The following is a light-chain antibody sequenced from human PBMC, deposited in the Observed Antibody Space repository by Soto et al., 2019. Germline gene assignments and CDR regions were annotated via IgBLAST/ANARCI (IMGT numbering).Light chain of an antibody. V-gene: IGKV4-1*01. J-gene: IGKJ5*01. CDR3: QQYNNWPFS. Sequence: DIVMTQSPDSLAVSLGERATINCKSSQSILYNSNNRNYVAWYQQKPGQPPKLLINWASTRESGVPDRFSGSGSGTDFTLTISGLQSEDSAVYFCQQYNNWPFSFGQGTRLEIK. CDR1: QSILYNSNNRNY. CDR2: WAS.